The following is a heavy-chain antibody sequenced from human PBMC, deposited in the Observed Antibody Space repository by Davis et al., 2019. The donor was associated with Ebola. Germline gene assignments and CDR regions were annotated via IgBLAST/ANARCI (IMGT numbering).Heavy chain of an antibody. J-gene: IGHJ5*02. V-gene: IGHV3-48*02. CDR2: ITKVSDAI. Sequence: GESLKISCAASGFLFSDYSMNWVRQAPGKGLEWVTYITKVSDAIHYAHSVKGRFTVSRDNAKNSLCLQLKSLRDEDSAVYYCARDYIFAFDLWGQGTQVTVSS. CDR1: GFLFSDYS. CDR3: ARDYIFAFDL. D-gene: IGHD4-11*01.